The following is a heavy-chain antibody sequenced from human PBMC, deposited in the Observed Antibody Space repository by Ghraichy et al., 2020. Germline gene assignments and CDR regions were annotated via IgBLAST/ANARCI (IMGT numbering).Heavy chain of an antibody. CDR2: INPHSGDT. CDR1: GYTFTDNY. V-gene: IGHV1-2*02. J-gene: IGHJ5*01. Sequence: SVKVSCKASGYTFTDNYIHWVRQAPGEGLEWMGWINPHSGDTKYAQTFQGRVTMTRDTSTNTAYMELSGLRSVDTAVYFCSRRSASSDRFDSWGQGTPVTISS. CDR3: SRRSASSDRFDS.